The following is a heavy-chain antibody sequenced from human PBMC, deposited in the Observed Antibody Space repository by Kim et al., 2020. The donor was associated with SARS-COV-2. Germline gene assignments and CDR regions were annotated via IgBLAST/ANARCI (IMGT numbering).Heavy chain of an antibody. J-gene: IGHJ4*02. CDR2: MNPNSGNT. CDR1: GYTFTSYD. Sequence: ASVKVSCKASGYTFTSYDINWVRQATGQGLEWMGWMNPNSGNTGYAQKFQGRVTMTRNTSISTAYMELSSLRSEDTAVYYCAWDGLAAGTFDYWGQGTLVTVSS. CDR3: AWDGLAAGTFDY. V-gene: IGHV1-8*01. D-gene: IGHD6-13*01.